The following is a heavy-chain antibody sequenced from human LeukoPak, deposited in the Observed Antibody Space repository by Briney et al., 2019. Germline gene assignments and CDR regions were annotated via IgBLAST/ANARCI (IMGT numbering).Heavy chain of an antibody. V-gene: IGHV4-30-4*08. CDR2: IYYSGST. Sequence: SETLSLTCTVSGGSISSSDYYWSWIRQPPGKGLEWIGYIYYSGSTYYNPSLKSRVTISVDTSKNQFSLKLSSVTAADTAVYYCARAVGDYGLDYWGQGTLVTVSS. CDR1: GGSISSSDYY. J-gene: IGHJ4*02. D-gene: IGHD4-17*01. CDR3: ARAVGDYGLDY.